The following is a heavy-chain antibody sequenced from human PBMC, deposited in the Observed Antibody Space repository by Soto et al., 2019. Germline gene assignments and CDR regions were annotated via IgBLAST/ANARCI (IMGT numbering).Heavy chain of an antibody. CDR3: ASALGLWTPFDT. J-gene: IGHJ5*02. CDR2: IYYSGSA. D-gene: IGHD3-16*01. Sequence: KTSETLSLTCTVSGGSISSYYWSWIRQPPGKGLEWIGYIYYSGSANYNPSLKSRVTISVDTSKNQFSLKLSSVTAAETAVYYCASALGLWTPFDTWGQGTLVTVSS. V-gene: IGHV4-59*01. CDR1: GGSISSYY.